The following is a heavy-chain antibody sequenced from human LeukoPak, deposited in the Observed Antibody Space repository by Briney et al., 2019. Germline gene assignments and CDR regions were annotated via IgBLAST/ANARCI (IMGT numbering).Heavy chain of an antibody. Sequence: PGGSLRLSCAASGFTLSSYTYTMSWVRQAPGKGLEWVTGITGSGGSTYYAVSVKGRFTISRDNSKNTLYLHMNSLTVEDTAIYYCAKGLKYGGQGTLVTVSS. D-gene: IGHD2/OR15-2a*01. CDR2: ITGSGGST. CDR3: AKGLKY. V-gene: IGHV3-23*01. J-gene: IGHJ4*02. CDR1: GFTLSSYT.